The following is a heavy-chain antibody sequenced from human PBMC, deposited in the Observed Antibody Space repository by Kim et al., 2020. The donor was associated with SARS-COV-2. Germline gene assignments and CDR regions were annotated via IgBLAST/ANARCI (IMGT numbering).Heavy chain of an antibody. CDR1: GFTFSSYG. D-gene: IGHD6-13*01. V-gene: IGHV3-30*18. CDR2: ISYDGSNK. J-gene: IGHJ4*02. CDR3: AKDFSSSPGY. Sequence: GGSLRLSCAASGFTFSSYGMHWVRQAPGKGLEWVAVISYDGSNKYYADSVKGRFTISRDNSKNTLYLQMNSLRAEDTAVYYCAKDFSSSPGYWVQGTLVTVSS.